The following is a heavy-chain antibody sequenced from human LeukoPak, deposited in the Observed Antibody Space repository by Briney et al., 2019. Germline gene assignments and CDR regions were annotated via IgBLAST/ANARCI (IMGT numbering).Heavy chain of an antibody. J-gene: IGHJ4*01. D-gene: IGHD2-8*01. Sequence: PSETLSLTCNVSGYFLSSGFYWGWIRQPPGKGLEGIVSVYHSGTTIYSPSLKSRVTMSMDTSMNHYSLKLRSVTAADTAVYYCARTLSDASPVATWGHGTLVTVSS. CDR2: VYHSGTT. CDR3: ARTLSDASPVAT. V-gene: IGHV4-38-2*02. CDR1: GYFLSSGFY.